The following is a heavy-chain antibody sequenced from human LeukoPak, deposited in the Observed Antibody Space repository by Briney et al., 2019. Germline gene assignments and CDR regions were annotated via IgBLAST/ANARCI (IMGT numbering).Heavy chain of an antibody. CDR1: GYTFTGYY. D-gene: IGHD2-15*01. CDR3: ARGTNRIVVVVAAIHNWFDP. J-gene: IGHJ5*02. V-gene: IGHV1-2*02. CDR2: INPNSGGT. Sequence: ASVKVSCKASGYTFTGYYMHWVRQAPGQGLEWMGWINPNSGGTNYARNFPVRVTMTRDTSNSTAYMELSRLRSDDTSVYYCARGTNRIVVVVAAIHNWFDPWGQGTLVTVSS.